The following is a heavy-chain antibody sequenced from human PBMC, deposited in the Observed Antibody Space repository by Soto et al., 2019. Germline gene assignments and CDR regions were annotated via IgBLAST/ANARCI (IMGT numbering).Heavy chain of an antibody. CDR1: GLTFSSHD. V-gene: IGHV3-23*01. Sequence: GGSLRLSCTASGLTFSSHDMSWVRQAPGKGLEWVSGMSGSGATTYYANSVRGRFTVSRDNAKNTLYLQINSLRAEDTAVYYCGKQGGRVYYAIDHWGQGTQVTVSS. J-gene: IGHJ4*02. CDR3: GKQGGRVYYAIDH. D-gene: IGHD2-15*01. CDR2: MSGSGATT.